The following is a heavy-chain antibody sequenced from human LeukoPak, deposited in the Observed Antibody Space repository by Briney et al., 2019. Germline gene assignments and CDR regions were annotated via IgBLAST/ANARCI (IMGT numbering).Heavy chain of an antibody. J-gene: IGHJ4*02. D-gene: IGHD3-10*01. Sequence: PGGSLRLSCAASGFTFSSYWMHWVRQAPGRGLVWVSRINSDGNNTTYADSVKGRFTISRDNAKNTLYLQMNSLRAEDTAVYYCARGTYGSWLDYWGQGTLVTVS. CDR2: INSDGNNT. V-gene: IGHV3-74*01. CDR3: ARGTYGSWLDY. CDR1: GFTFSSYW.